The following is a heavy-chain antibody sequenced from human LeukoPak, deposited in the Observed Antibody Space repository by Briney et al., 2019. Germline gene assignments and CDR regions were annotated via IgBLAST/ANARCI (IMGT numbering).Heavy chain of an antibody. CDR1: GFTFSDYY. V-gene: IGHV3-11*01. J-gene: IGHJ6*02. D-gene: IGHD6-13*01. CDR2: ISSSGSTI. Sequence: GGSLRLSCAASGFTFSDYYMSWIRQAPGKGREWVSYISSSGSTIYYADSVKGRFTISRDNAKNSLYLQMNSLRAEDTAVYYCARDAPFYSSSWPSYYYYGMDVWGQGTTVTVSS. CDR3: ARDAPFYSSSWPSYYYYGMDV.